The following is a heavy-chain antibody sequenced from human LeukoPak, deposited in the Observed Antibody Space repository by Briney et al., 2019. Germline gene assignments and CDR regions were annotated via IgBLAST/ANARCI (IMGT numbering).Heavy chain of an antibody. CDR1: GGSISSSSYY. D-gene: IGHD2-21*01. Sequence: SETLSLTCTVSGGSISSSSYYWGSIRQPPGKGLEWIGSIYYSGSTYYNPSLKSRVTISVDTSKNQFSLKLSSVTAADTAVYYCVRGLLGLWPLDIWGQGTMVTVSS. J-gene: IGHJ3*02. CDR3: VRGLLGLWPLDI. V-gene: IGHV4-39*07. CDR2: IYYSGST.